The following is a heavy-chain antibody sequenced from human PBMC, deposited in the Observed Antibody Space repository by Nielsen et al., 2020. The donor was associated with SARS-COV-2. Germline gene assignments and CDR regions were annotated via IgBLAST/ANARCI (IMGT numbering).Heavy chain of an antibody. D-gene: IGHD2-8*01. V-gene: IGHV1-46*01. Sequence: ASVKVSCNASGYTFTSYYMHWVRQAPGQGLEWMGIINPSGGSTSYAQKFQGRVTMTRDTSTSTVYMELSSLRSEDTAVYYCARDAHCTNGVCYGIDYWGQGTLVTVSS. CDR2: INPSGGST. J-gene: IGHJ4*02. CDR1: GYTFTSYY. CDR3: ARDAHCTNGVCYGIDY.